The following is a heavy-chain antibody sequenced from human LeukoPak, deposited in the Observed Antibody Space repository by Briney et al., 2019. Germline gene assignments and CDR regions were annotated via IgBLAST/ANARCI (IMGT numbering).Heavy chain of an antibody. V-gene: IGHV4-59*01. CDR1: GGSISSYY. J-gene: IGHJ4*02. CDR3: ARCGYSYSFDY. Sequence: SETLSLTCTVSGGSISSYYWSWIRQPPGKGLEWIGYIYYSGSTNYNPSLKSRVTISVDTSKNQFSLKLSSVTAADTAVYYCARCGYSYSFDYWGRGTLVTVSS. D-gene: IGHD5-18*01. CDR2: IYYSGST.